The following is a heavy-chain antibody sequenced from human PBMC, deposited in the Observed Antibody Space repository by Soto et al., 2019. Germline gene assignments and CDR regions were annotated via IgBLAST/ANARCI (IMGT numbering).Heavy chain of an antibody. CDR3: ATQKGEIDSGYDLGREAFDI. J-gene: IGHJ3*02. CDR1: GFTFSSYA. Sequence: EVQLLESGGGLVQPGGSLRLSCAASGFTFSSYAMSWVRQAPGKGLEWVSAISGSGGSTYYADSVKGRFTISRDNSKNTLYLQMNSLRAEDTAVYYCATQKGEIDSGYDLGREAFDIWVQGTMVTVSS. D-gene: IGHD5-12*01. CDR2: ISGSGGST. V-gene: IGHV3-23*01.